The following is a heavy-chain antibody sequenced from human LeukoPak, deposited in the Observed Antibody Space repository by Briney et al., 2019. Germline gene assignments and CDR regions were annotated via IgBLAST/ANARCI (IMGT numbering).Heavy chain of an antibody. J-gene: IGHJ4*02. V-gene: IGHV1-2*02. CDR3: ARDLKAYCGGDCYPDY. CDR1: GYSFTSHY. D-gene: IGHD2-21*02. CDR2: INPNSGGT. Sequence: ASVKVSCKASGYSFTSHYMHWVRQAPGQGLEWMGWINPNSGGTNYAQKFQGRVTMTRDTSISTAYMELSRLRSDDTAVYYCARDLKAYCGGDCYPDYWGQGTLVTVSS.